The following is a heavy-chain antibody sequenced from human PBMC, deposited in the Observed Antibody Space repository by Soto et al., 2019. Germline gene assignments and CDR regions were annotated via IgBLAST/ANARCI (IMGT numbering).Heavy chain of an antibody. V-gene: IGHV4-59*08. D-gene: IGHD6-19*01. Sequence: QVQLQESGPGLVRPSETLSLTCTVSSDSISSYYWIWIRQSPGKGLEWIGYTDYSGNTNYNPSLNSRFTIAGDTSKNQFSLRLSSVTAADTAVYYCARAVGDPLYYLDYWGQGTLVTVSS. CDR2: TDYSGNT. CDR1: SDSISSYY. J-gene: IGHJ4*02. CDR3: ARAVGDPLYYLDY.